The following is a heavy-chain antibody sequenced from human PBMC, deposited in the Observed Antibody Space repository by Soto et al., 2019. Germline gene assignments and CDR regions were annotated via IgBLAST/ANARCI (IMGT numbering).Heavy chain of an antibody. Sequence: SETLSLTCTVSGGSISDDTYYWGWIRQPPGKGLEWIGYIYHSGSTYYNPSLKSRVTISVDRSKNQFSLKLSSVTAADTAFYYCARVPSPWGQGTLVTVSS. CDR1: GGSISDDTYY. CDR2: IYHSGST. CDR3: ARVPSP. J-gene: IGHJ5*02. V-gene: IGHV4-39*07.